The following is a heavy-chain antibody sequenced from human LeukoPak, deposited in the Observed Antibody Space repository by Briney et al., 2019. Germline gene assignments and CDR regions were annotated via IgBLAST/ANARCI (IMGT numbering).Heavy chain of an antibody. CDR1: GGTFRSYA. CDR3: AREYSSSVGYYYYYYMDV. J-gene: IGHJ6*03. CDR2: IIPIFGTA. Sequence: ASVKVSCKASGGTFRSYAISWVRQPPGQGLEWMGGIIPIFGTANYAQKFQGRVTITTDESTSTAYMELSRLRSEDTAVYYCAREYSSSVGYYYYYYMDVWSKGTTVTVSS. D-gene: IGHD6-6*01. V-gene: IGHV1-69*05.